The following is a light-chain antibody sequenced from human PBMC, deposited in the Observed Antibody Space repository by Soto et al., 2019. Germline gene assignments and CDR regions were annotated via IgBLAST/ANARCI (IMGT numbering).Light chain of an antibody. V-gene: IGKV3-11*01. Sequence: EIVLTQSPATLSLSPGERATLSCRASQSINSYLAWYQQKPGQAPRLLIYDASKRATGIPARLSGSGSGTDFTLTISSLEPEDFAVYYCQQGSNWPLTFGGGTKVEIK. CDR3: QQGSNWPLT. J-gene: IGKJ4*01. CDR1: QSINSY. CDR2: DAS.